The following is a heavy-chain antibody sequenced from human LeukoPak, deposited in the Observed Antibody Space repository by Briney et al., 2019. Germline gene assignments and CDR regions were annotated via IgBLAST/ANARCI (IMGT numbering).Heavy chain of an antibody. CDR1: GGSISSSRYY. V-gene: IGHV4-39*07. J-gene: IGHJ5*02. CDR3: ARGSSSGPYNWFDP. D-gene: IGHD6-19*01. Sequence: SETLSLTCTVSGGSISSSRYYWDWIRQPPGKGLEWIGSIYYSGSTYYNPSLKSRVTTSVDTSKNQFSLKLSSVTAADTAVYYCARGSSSGPYNWFDPWGQGTLVTVSS. CDR2: IYYSGST.